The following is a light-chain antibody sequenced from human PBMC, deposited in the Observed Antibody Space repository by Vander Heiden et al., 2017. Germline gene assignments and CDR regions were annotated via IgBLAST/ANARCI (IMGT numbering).Light chain of an antibody. J-gene: IGKJ2*01. Sequence: DIVMTQSPDPLPVSLGERATINCRSSHSVLYSSNNQNYLDWYQQKPGQPPKLLIYWASTREYGVPDRFSGSGSATDFTLTISSRQAEDVAVYYWQQYISTPVFGQGTRLEMK. CDR2: WAS. CDR1: HSVLYSSNNQNY. CDR3: QQYISTPV. V-gene: IGKV4-1*01.